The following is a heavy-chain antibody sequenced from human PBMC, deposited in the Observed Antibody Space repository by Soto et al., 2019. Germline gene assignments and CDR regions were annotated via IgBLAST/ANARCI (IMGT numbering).Heavy chain of an antibody. D-gene: IGHD2-2*01. CDR1: GFTFSNSA. J-gene: IGHJ4*02. CDR3: VLCTTTSCYGKFDY. V-gene: IGHV1-58*02. CDR2: IVVGSGNT. Sequence: ASVKVSCKASGFTFSNSAIQWMRQARGERLEWIGWIVVGSGNTNYAQKIQERVTIIRDMSTSTSYLELSSLTSEDTAVYYCVLCTTTSCYGKFDYWGQGTLVTVSS.